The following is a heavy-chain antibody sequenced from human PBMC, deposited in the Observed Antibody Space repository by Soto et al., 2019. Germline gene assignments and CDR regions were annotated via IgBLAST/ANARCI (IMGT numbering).Heavy chain of an antibody. D-gene: IGHD3-10*02. V-gene: IGHV3-53*04. CDR3: ATAGEPMYYFDY. CDR2: IYSGGST. J-gene: IGHJ4*02. Sequence: GPLRLSRPAAGVTICRNSPNQFRQAPGKGLEWVSVIYSGGSTYYADSVKGRFTISRHNSKNTLYLQMNSLRSEDTAVYYCATAGEPMYYFDYWGQGTLVTVSS. CDR1: GVTICRNS.